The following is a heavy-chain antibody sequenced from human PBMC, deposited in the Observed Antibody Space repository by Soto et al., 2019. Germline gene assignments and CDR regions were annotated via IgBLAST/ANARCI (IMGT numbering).Heavy chain of an antibody. CDR1: GYTFTSYD. CDR2: MNPNNGNT. Sequence: ASVKVSCKASGYTFTSYDINWVRQATGQGLEWMGWMNPNNGNTNYAQKIQGRVTMTTDTSTSTAYMELRSLRSDDTAVYYCARESVEAGIDYWGQGTLVTVSS. V-gene: IGHV1-18*01. CDR3: ARESVEAGIDY. J-gene: IGHJ4*02.